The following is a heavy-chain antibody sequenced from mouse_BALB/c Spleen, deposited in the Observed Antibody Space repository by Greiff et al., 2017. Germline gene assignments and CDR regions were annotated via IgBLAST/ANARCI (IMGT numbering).Heavy chain of an antibody. V-gene: IGHV5-12-1*01. J-gene: IGHJ4*01. CDR1: GFAFSSYD. D-gene: IGHD2-12*01. CDR2: ISSGGGST. CDR3: SRCSYSAIDY. Sequence: EVQVVESGGGLVKPGGSLKLSCAASGFAFSSYDMSWVRQTPEKRLEWVAYISSGGGSTYYPDTVKGRFTISRDNAKNTLYLQMSSLKSEDTAMYYYSRCSYSAIDYWGQGTSLTVSS.